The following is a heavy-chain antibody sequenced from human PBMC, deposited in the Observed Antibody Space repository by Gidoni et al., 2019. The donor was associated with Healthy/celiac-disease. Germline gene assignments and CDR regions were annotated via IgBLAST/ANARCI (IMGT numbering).Heavy chain of an antibody. CDR2: INHSGTT. Sequence: QVQLQHWGAGLLMPSETLSLTCAVDGGSFSGCYWSWIRHPQGKGLEWIGEINHSGTTNYTPALKSRVTISVNTSKNQFSLKLSSVTAAGAAVYYCARGGKGLDLWGRGTLVTVSS. V-gene: IGHV4-34*01. CDR1: GGSFSGCY. D-gene: IGHD3-10*01. J-gene: IGHJ2*01. CDR3: ARGGKGLDL.